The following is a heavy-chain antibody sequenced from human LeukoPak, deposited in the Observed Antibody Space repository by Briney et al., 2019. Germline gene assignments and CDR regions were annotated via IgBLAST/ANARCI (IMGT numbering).Heavy chain of an antibody. Sequence: SVKVSCKASGGTFSSYAISWVRQAPGQGLEWMGGIIPIFGTANYAQKFQGRVTITADEPTSTAYMELSSLRSEDTAVYYCAREGEYCSSTSCYGPNWFDPWGQGTLVTVSS. J-gene: IGHJ5*02. CDR2: IIPIFGTA. V-gene: IGHV1-69*01. D-gene: IGHD2-2*01. CDR3: AREGEYCSSTSCYGPNWFDP. CDR1: GGTFSSYA.